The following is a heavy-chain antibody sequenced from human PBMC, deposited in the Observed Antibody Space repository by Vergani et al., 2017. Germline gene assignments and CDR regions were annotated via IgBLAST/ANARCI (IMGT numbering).Heavy chain of an antibody. Sequence: QVQLQQWGAGLLKPSETLSLTCAVYGGSFSGYYWSWIRQPPGKGLEWIGEINHSGSTNYNPSLKSRVTISVDTSKNQFSLKLSSVTAEDTAVYYCASRGNTYYYDSSGSREFDYWGQGTLVTVSS. D-gene: IGHD3-22*01. J-gene: IGHJ4*02. CDR3: ASRGNTYYYDSSGSREFDY. CDR1: GGSFSGYY. V-gene: IGHV4-34*01. CDR2: INHSGST.